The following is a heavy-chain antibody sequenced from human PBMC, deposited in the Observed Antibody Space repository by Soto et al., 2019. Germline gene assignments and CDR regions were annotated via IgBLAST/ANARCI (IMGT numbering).Heavy chain of an antibody. Sequence: QVQLVESGGAVVQPGRSLRLSCVGSGFTFSHYGMHWVRQAPGKGLEWVAVQWFDGSNKFHADSVEGRFTISRDNSQNTVYLQMNNRRAEDTAVYSCARDVGDVMSTIQGHGMDVWGQGTTVTVSS. V-gene: IGHV3-33*01. CDR3: ARDVGDVMSTIQGHGMDV. D-gene: IGHD5-12*01. J-gene: IGHJ6*02. CDR2: QWFDGSNK. CDR1: GFTFSHYG.